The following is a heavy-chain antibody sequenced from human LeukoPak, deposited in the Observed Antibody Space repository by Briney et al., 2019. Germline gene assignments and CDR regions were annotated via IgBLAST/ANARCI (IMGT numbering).Heavy chain of an antibody. CDR3: ARGRKSYSGSGSSLRVDRYFDY. D-gene: IGHD3-10*01. V-gene: IGHV1-8*01. CDR1: GYTFTSYD. CDR2: MNPNSGVT. J-gene: IGHJ4*02. Sequence: GASVKVSCKASGYTFTSYDINWVRQATGQGLEWMGWMNPNSGVTVYAQNFQGRVTMTRDTSISTAYMELSSLRSEDTAVFYCARGRKSYSGSGSSLRVDRYFDYWGQGILVTVSS.